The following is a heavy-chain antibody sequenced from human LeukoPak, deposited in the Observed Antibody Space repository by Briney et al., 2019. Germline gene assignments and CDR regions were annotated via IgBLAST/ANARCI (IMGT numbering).Heavy chain of an antibody. CDR1: GGSISSSSYY. CDR2: IYYSGST. CDR3: ARLYYDSSGYYQICYFDY. D-gene: IGHD3-22*01. Sequence: SETLSLSCTVSGGSISSSSYYWGWIRQPPGKGLEWTGSIYYSGSTYYNPSLKSRATISVDTSKNQFSLNLSSVTAADTAVYYCARLYYDSSGYYQICYFDYWGQGTLVTVSS. V-gene: IGHV4-39*01. J-gene: IGHJ4*02.